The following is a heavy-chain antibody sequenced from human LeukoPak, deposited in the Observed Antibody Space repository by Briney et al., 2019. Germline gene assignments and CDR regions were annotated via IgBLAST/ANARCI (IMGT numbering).Heavy chain of an antibody. V-gene: IGHV3-21*01. D-gene: IGHD3-10*01. CDR2: ISSSSSYI. Sequence: GGSLRLSCAASGFTSSSYTMNWVRQAPGKGLEWVSSISSSSSYIYYADSVKGRFVISRDNAKNSLYLQMNSLRDEDTAIYYCARDSVLDPWGQGTPVTVSS. CDR1: GFTSSSYT. CDR3: ARDSVLDP. J-gene: IGHJ5*02.